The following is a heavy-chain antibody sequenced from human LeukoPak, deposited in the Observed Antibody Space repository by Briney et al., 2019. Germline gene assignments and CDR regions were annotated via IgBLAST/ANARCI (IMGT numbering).Heavy chain of an antibody. V-gene: IGHV3-21*01. D-gene: IGHD6-6*01. CDR1: GFTFSNYT. Sequence: GGSLRLSCAASGFTFSNYTMDWVRQAPGKGLEWVSSISSSSSDIYYADSVKGRFTISRDNAKNSLFLQMNSLRAEDTALYYCARDGTSSSRYFDYWGQGTLVTVSS. J-gene: IGHJ4*02. CDR2: ISSSSSDI. CDR3: ARDGTSSSRYFDY.